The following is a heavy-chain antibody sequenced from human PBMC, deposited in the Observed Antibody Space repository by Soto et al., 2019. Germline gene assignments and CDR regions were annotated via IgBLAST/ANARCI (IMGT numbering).Heavy chain of an antibody. Sequence: QVQLVQSGAEVKKPGSSVKVSCKASGGTFSSYAISWVRQAPGQGLEWMGGIIPIFGTANYAEKFQGRVTITAEESTSTAYMELSSLRSEDTAVYYCASPPSSNRYYYGMDVWGKGTTVTVSS. J-gene: IGHJ6*04. D-gene: IGHD4-4*01. CDR2: IIPIFGTA. CDR1: GGTFSSYA. V-gene: IGHV1-69*12. CDR3: ASPPSSNRYYYGMDV.